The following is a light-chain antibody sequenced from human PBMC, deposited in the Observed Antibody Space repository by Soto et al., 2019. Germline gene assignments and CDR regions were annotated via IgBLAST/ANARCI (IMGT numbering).Light chain of an antibody. J-gene: IGKJ4*01. CDR3: QQYIRWPLT. V-gene: IGKV1-5*01. Sequence: GDRVTITCRASQSISSWLAWYQQKPGKAPKLLIYDASSLESGVPSRFSGSGSGTEFTLTISSLQSEDFAVYYCQQYIRWPLTFGGGTKVDNK. CDR2: DAS. CDR1: QSISSW.